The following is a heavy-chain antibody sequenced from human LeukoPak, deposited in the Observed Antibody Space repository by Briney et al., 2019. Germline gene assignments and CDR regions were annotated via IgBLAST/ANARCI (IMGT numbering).Heavy chain of an antibody. D-gene: IGHD6-19*01. CDR1: GYTFTSYG. CDR2: ISAYNGNT. CDR3: ARDVSDSIAVAGITFGY. V-gene: IGHV1-18*01. J-gene: IGHJ4*02. Sequence: ASVKVSCKASGYTFTSYGISWARHAPGQGLEWMGWISAYNGNTNYAQKLQGRVTMTTDTSTSTAYMELRSLRCADTAVSYCARDVSDSIAVAGITFGYWGQGTLVTVSS.